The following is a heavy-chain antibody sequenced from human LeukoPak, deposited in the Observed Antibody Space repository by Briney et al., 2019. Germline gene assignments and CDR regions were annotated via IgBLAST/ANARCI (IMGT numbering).Heavy chain of an antibody. CDR3: ARESGSRPYSSGWYWFDP. CDR1: GGTFSSYA. J-gene: IGHJ5*02. V-gene: IGHV1-69*13. Sequence: ASVKVSCKASGGTFSSYAISWVRQAPGQGLEWMGGIIPIFGTANYAQKFQGRVTITADESTSTAYMELSRLRSDDTAVYYCARESGSRPYSSGWYWFDPWGQGTLVTVSS. D-gene: IGHD6-19*01. CDR2: IIPIFGTA.